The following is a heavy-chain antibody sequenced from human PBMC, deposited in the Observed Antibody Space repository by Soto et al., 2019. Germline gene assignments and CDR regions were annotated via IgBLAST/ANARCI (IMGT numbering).Heavy chain of an antibody. J-gene: IGHJ5*02. V-gene: IGHV4-30-2*01. CDR2: MYHIGTT. CDR3: AKGINYYDSSGDSWFDP. Sequence: QMQLQESGSGLVKPSQTLSLTCTVSGGSINSGRYSWTWIRQPPGAGLEWIGHMYHIGTTYYNPSLKSRVTMSVDTSKNQFSLKLRSVNAADTAIYYCAKGINYYDSSGDSWFDPWGQGTLVTVSS. CDR1: GGSINSGRYS. D-gene: IGHD3-22*01.